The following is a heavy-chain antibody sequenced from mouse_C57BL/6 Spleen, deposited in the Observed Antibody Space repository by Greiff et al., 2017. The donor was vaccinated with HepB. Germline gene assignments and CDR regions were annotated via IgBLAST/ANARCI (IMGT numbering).Heavy chain of an antibody. D-gene: IGHD2-5*01. CDR3: ASTAYYSNYDFDY. CDR2: IDPANGNT. J-gene: IGHJ2*01. V-gene: IGHV14-3*01. CDR1: GFNIKNTY. Sequence: VQLQQSVAELVRPGASVKLSCTASGFNIKNTYMHWVKQRPEQGLEWIGRIDPANGNTKYAPKFQGKATITADTSSNTAYLQLSSLTSEDTAIYYCASTAYYSNYDFDYWGQGTTLTVSS.